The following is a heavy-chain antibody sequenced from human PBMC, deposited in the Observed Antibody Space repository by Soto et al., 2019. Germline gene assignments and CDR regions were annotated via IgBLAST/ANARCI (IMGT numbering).Heavy chain of an antibody. CDR3: AKERATVTTND. Sequence: EVQLLESGGGLVQPGGSLRLSCAASGFNFHSYAMSWVRPAPGTGLGWVSGIDGSGGSTCYADSVKGRFTISRDNSKTTLYLQMNSLRAEDTGAYDCAKERATVTTNDWGQGTLVTVYS. CDR1: GFNFHSYA. CDR2: IDGSGGST. V-gene: IGHV3-23*01. D-gene: IGHD4-17*01. J-gene: IGHJ4*02.